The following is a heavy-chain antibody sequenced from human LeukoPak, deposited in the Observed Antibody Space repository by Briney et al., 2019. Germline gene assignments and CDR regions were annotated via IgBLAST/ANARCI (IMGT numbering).Heavy chain of an antibody. CDR2: INHSGST. V-gene: IGHV4-34*01. Sequence: PSETLSLTCAVYGGSFSGYYWSWIRQPPGKGLEWIGEINHSGSTNYNPSLKSRVTISVDTSKNQFSLKLSSVTAADTAVYYCARGGPYSSSSGRAFDIWGQGTMVTVSS. CDR1: GGSFSGYY. D-gene: IGHD6-6*01. J-gene: IGHJ3*02. CDR3: ARGGPYSSSSGRAFDI.